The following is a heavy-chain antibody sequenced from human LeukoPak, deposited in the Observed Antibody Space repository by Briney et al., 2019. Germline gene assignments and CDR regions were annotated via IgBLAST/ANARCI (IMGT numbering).Heavy chain of an antibody. D-gene: IGHD4-17*01. V-gene: IGHV3-20*04. CDR3: ARAQTYGDSRLLLDY. CDR1: GFTFGNYG. CDR2: INWNGGST. J-gene: IGHJ4*02. Sequence: PGKSLRLSCAASGFTFGNYGMSWVRQAPGKGLEWVSGINWNGGSTGYADSVEGRFTISRDNAKNSQYLQMNSLSVEDTALYYCARAQTYGDSRLLLDYWGQGTLVTVSS.